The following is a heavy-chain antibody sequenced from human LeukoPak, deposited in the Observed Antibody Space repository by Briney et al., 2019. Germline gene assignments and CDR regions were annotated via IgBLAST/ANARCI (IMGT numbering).Heavy chain of an antibody. CDR1: NDSFSNYY. D-gene: IGHD4-17*01. CDR2: VYYTDKT. V-gene: IGHV4-59*08. Sequence: PSETLSLTCTVSNDSFSNYYWTWIRQSPGKALEWIGYVYYTDKTHYNPSLKSRVFISADTSQNQFSLKLSSVTASDTAVYYCATSPVTTWWFDPWGQGTLVTVSS. CDR3: ATSPVTTWWFDP. J-gene: IGHJ5*02.